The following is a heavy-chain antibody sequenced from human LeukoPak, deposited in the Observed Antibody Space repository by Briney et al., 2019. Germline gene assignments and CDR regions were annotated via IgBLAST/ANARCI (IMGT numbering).Heavy chain of an antibody. CDR2: IRYDGSNK. D-gene: IGHD6-25*01. Sequence: GGPLRLSCAASGFTFSSYGMHWVRQAPGKGLEWVAFIRYDGSNKYYADSVKGRFTISRDNSKNTLYLQMNSLRAEDTAVYYCAKEDGIAAVGIDYWGQGTLVTVSS. CDR1: GFTFSSYG. CDR3: AKEDGIAAVGIDY. J-gene: IGHJ4*02. V-gene: IGHV3-30*02.